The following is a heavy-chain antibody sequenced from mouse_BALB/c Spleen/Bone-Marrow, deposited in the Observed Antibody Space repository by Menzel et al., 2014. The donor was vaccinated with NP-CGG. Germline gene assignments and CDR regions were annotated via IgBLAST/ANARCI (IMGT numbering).Heavy chain of an antibody. CDR2: ISCYNGAT. CDR1: GYSSTGYY. CDR3: ARDYGNLYYFDY. D-gene: IGHD2-1*01. Sequence: LVKTGASVKISCKASGYSSTGYYMHWVKQSHGKGLEWIGYISCYNGATSYNQKFKGKATFTVDTSSSTAYMQFNSLTSEDSAVYYCARDYGNLYYFDYWGQGTTLTVSS. J-gene: IGHJ2*01. V-gene: IGHV1S34*01.